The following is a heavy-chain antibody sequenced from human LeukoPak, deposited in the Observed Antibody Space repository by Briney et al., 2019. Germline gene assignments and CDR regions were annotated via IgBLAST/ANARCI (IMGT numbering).Heavy chain of an antibody. CDR2: IYYSGST. Sequence: PSETLSLTCTVSGGSISSYYWSWIRQPPGKGLEWIGYIYYSGSTNYNPSLKSRVTISVDTSKNQFSLKLSSVTAADTAVYYCARVSDSSGYYYYYYDMDVWGQGTTVTVSS. CDR1: GGSISSYY. D-gene: IGHD3-22*01. V-gene: IGHV4-59*08. J-gene: IGHJ6*02. CDR3: ARVSDSSGYYYYYYDMDV.